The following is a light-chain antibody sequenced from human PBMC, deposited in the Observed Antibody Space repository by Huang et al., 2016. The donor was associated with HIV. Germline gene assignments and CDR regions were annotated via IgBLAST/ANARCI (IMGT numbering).Light chain of an antibody. CDR3: QQRRNWPPYT. Sequence: EVVLTQSPATLSLSPGERATLSCRASQGVSSSFAGYQQKPGQAPRLLIYAASVRATVIPARFSGSASGTDFTLTISSLEPEDFAVYYCQQRRNWPPYTFGQGTKLEIK. CDR2: AAS. V-gene: IGKV3-11*01. CDR1: QGVSSS. J-gene: IGKJ2*01.